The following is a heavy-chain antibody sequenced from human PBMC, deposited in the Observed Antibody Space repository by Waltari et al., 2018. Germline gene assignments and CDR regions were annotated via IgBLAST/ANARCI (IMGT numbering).Heavy chain of an antibody. Sequence: QVQLVQSGAEVKKPGPSVKVSCKASGGTFSSYAISWVQQAPGQGLEWMGGIIPIFGTANYAQKFQGRVTITADESTSTAYMELSSLRSEDTAVYYCARDQVGATGGDYYYGMDVWGQGTTVTVSS. V-gene: IGHV1-69*01. J-gene: IGHJ6*02. D-gene: IGHD1-26*01. CDR1: GGTFSSYA. CDR3: ARDQVGATGGDYYYGMDV. CDR2: IIPIFGTA.